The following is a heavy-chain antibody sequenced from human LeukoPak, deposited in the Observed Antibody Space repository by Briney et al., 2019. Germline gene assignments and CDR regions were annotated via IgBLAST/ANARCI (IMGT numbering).Heavy chain of an antibody. V-gene: IGHV3-30*18. D-gene: IGHD6-13*01. Sequence: PAGRSLRLSCAASGFTFSSYGMHWVRQAPGKGLEWVAVISYDGSNKYYADSVKGRSTISRDNPKNTLYLQMNSLRAEDTAVYYCAKDVEQQPGDYWGQGTLVTVSS. CDR1: GFTFSSYG. CDR3: AKDVEQQPGDY. J-gene: IGHJ4*02. CDR2: ISYDGSNK.